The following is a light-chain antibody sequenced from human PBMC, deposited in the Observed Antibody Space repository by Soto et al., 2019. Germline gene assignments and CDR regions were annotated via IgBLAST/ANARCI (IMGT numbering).Light chain of an antibody. V-gene: IGLV2-14*01. CDR3: SSYTSSSTLPLV. CDR1: SGDIGSHSY. J-gene: IGLJ3*02. CDR2: EVS. Sequence: QSVLTQPASVSGSPGQSITISCTGASGDIGSHSYVSWYQQHPGKAPKLMIYEVSNRPSGVSNRFSGSKSGNTASLTISGLQAEDEADYYCSSYTSSSTLPLVFGGGTKLTVL.